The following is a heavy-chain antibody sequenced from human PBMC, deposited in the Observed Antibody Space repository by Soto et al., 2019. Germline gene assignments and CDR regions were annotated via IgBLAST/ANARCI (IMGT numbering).Heavy chain of an antibody. Sequence: GGSLRLSCAASGFTFSSYAVSWVRQAPGKGLEWVSAISGSGGSTYYADSVKGRFTISRDNSKNTLYLQMNSLRAEDTAVYYCARARYCSSTSCYTPNDYWGQGTLVTVSS. CDR1: GFTFSSYA. J-gene: IGHJ4*02. CDR3: ARARYCSSTSCYTPNDY. V-gene: IGHV3-23*01. D-gene: IGHD2-2*02. CDR2: ISGSGGST.